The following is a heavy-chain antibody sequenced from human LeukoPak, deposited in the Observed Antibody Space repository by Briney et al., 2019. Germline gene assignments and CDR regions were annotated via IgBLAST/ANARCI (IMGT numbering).Heavy chain of an antibody. CDR3: ARHALDFWSGYYYYGMDV. CDR1: GGSFSGYY. Sequence: SETLSLTCAVYGGSFSGYYWSWIRQPPGKGLEWIGEINHSGSTNYNPSLKSRVTISVDTSKNQFSLKLSSVTAADTAVYYCARHALDFWSGYYYYGMDVWGQGTTVTVSS. CDR2: INHSGST. J-gene: IGHJ6*02. D-gene: IGHD3-3*01. V-gene: IGHV4-34*01.